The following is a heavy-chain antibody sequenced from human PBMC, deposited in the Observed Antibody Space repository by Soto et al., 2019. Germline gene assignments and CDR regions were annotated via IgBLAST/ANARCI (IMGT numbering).Heavy chain of an antibody. D-gene: IGHD3-22*01. V-gene: IGHV4-39*01. CDR2: IYYSGST. CDR3: ARHGYYDSSGDVDY. Sequence: PSETLSLTCTVSGGSISSSSYYWGWIRQPPGKGLEWIGSIYYSGSTYYNPSLKSRVTISVDTSKNQFSLKLSSVTAADTAVYYCARHGYYDSSGDVDYWGQGTLVTVSS. CDR1: GGSISSSSYY. J-gene: IGHJ4*02.